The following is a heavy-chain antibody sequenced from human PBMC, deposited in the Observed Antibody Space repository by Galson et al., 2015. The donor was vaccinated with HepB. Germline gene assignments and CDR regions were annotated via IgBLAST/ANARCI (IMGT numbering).Heavy chain of an antibody. CDR1: GDSASTNTVA. V-gene: IGHV6-1*01. Sequence: CAISGDSASTNTVAWNWIRQSPSRGLGWLGRTYYRSKWYNEYSTSVKSRITLNPDTSKNQFSLQLNSVTPEDTAVYYCAREVDTPMVRGFDYWGQGILVTVSS. D-gene: IGHD5-18*01. CDR2: TYYRSKWYN. J-gene: IGHJ4*02. CDR3: AREVDTPMVRGFDY.